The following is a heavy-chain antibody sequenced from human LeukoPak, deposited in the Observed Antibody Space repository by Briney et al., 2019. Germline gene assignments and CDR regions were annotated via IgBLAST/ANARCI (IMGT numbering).Heavy chain of an antibody. V-gene: IGHV3-30-3*01. J-gene: IGHJ3*02. Sequence: GGSLRLSCAVSGFTFSSYAMHWVRQAPGKGLEWVAVISYDGSNKYYADSVKGRFTISRDNSKNTLYLQMNSLRAEDTAVNYCARGDDRAHDAFDIWGQGTMVTVSS. CDR2: ISYDGSNK. D-gene: IGHD1-1*01. CDR1: GFTFSSYA. CDR3: ARGDDRAHDAFDI.